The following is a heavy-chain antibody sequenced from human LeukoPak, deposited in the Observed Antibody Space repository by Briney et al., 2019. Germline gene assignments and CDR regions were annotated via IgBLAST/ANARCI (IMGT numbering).Heavy chain of an antibody. Sequence: GGSLRLSWAASGFTFSSYSMNWVRQAPGKGREWVSSISSSSSYIYYADSVKGRFTISRDNAKNSLYLQMNSLRAEDTAVYYCAREVSSGWYPFDYWGQGTLVTVSS. CDR2: ISSSSSYI. CDR3: AREVSSGWYPFDY. J-gene: IGHJ4*02. CDR1: GFTFSSYS. V-gene: IGHV3-21*01. D-gene: IGHD6-19*01.